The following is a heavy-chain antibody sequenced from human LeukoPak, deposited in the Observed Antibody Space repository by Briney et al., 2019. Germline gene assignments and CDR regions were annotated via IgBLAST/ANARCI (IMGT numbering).Heavy chain of an antibody. CDR2: INQDGTEK. Sequence: GGSLRLSCAASGFSFSTYWMSWVCQAPGKGLEWVANINQDGTEKYYVDSVKGRFTVSRDYTKNSLYLQMNSLRVEDTAVYYCAKVAKYYYGPETYYFFEQWGQGTPVTASS. D-gene: IGHD3-10*01. CDR3: AKVAKYYYGPETYYFFEQ. J-gene: IGHJ4*02. CDR1: GFSFSTYW. V-gene: IGHV3-7*01.